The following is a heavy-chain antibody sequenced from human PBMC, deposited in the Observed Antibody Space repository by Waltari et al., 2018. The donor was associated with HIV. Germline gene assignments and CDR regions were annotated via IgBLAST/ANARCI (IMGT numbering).Heavy chain of an antibody. V-gene: IGHV1-18*01. CDR2: ICVFNANT. D-gene: IGHD1-1*01. Sequence: QVQLEQSGTEVKKPGASVKVSCRASGYTFNNYGITWVRQAPGQGLEWMGWICVFNANTNYAQKFQGRVTMTADTATRTVYLELRSLKSDDTAVYFCGRDLFPRLQLRSDWIDPWGQGTLVIVSS. CDR3: GRDLFPRLQLRSDWIDP. CDR1: GYTFNNYG. J-gene: IGHJ5*02.